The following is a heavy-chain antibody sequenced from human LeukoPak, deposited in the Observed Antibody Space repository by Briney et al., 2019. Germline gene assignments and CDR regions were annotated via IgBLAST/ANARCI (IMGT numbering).Heavy chain of an antibody. D-gene: IGHD3-22*01. V-gene: IGHV4-4*07. J-gene: IGHJ3*02. CDR3: ARSYDYYDSSGYWGDAFDI. CDR1: GGSISSYY. Sequence: SETLSLTCTVSGGSISSYYWSWIRQPAGKGLEWIGRIYTSGSTNYNPSLKSRVTMSVDTSKNQFSLKLSSVTAADTAVYYYARSYDYYDSSGYWGDAFDIWGQGTMVTVSS. CDR2: IYTSGST.